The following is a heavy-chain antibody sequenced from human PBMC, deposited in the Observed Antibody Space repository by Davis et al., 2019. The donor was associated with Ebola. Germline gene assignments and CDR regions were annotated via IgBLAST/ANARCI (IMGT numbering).Heavy chain of an antibody. Sequence: GESLKISCAASGFTFSSYAMSWVRQAPGKGLEWVSAISGSGGSTYYADSVKGRFTISRDNSKNTLYLQMNSLRAEDTAVYYCAKDLVSMVRGVSLNWFDPWGQGTLVTVSS. CDR3: AKDLVSMVRGVSLNWFDP. CDR2: ISGSGGST. D-gene: IGHD3-10*01. V-gene: IGHV3-23*01. CDR1: GFTFSSYA. J-gene: IGHJ5*02.